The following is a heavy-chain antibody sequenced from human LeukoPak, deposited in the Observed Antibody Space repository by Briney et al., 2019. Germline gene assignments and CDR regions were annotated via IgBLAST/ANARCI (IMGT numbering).Heavy chain of an antibody. CDR2: INIDGSST. J-gene: IGHJ4*02. V-gene: IGHV3-74*01. D-gene: IGHD3-10*01. CDR3: ARDETTHYYGSGSHDY. Sequence: PGGSLRLSCAASGFTFTTSWMHWVRQAPGKGLVWLSRINIDGSSTDYADSVKGRFTISRDNAKNTLYLQMNSLRAEDTAVYYCARDETTHYYGSGSHDYWGQGTLVTVSS. CDR1: GFTFTTSW.